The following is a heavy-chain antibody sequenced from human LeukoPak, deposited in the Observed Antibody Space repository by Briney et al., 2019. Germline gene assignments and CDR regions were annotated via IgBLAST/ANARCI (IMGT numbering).Heavy chain of an antibody. CDR2: IHPNSGDT. CDR3: ARDYSGSYTH. J-gene: IGHJ4*02. Sequence: ASVKVSCKASGYTFTDYYIHWVRQAPGQGLEWMALIHPNSGDTYYAQKFRGRVTMTRDTSISTAYMGLNRLTSDDTAVYYCARDYSGSYTHWAQGTLVTISS. CDR1: GYTFTDYY. D-gene: IGHD1-26*01. V-gene: IGHV1-2*06.